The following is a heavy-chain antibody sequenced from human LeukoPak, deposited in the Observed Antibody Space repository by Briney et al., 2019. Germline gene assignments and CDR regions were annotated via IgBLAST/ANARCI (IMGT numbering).Heavy chain of an antibody. V-gene: IGHV3-30*02. CDR3: AKDYVAGRVY. J-gene: IGHJ4*02. Sequence: PGGSLRLSCAASGFTFSSYGMHWVRQAPGKGLEWVAFIGYDGSNKDYADSVKGRFTISRDNSKNTLYLQMNSLRAEDTAVYYCAKDYVAGRVYWGQGTLVTVSS. D-gene: IGHD6-19*01. CDR2: IGYDGSNK. CDR1: GFTFSSYG.